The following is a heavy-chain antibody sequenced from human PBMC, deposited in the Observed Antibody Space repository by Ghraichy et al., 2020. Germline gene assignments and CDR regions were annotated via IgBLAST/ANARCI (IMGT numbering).Heavy chain of an antibody. V-gene: IGHV4-34*01. J-gene: IGHJ3*02. D-gene: IGHD6-13*01. CDR3: ATNIGEAGEDGFDI. Sequence: SETLSLTCAVYGGSFNGYYWSWVRQPPGQGLEWIGELDFSASPFYNPSLKSRVTISVDTSKNQFSLRLPSVTAADTALYYCATNIGEAGEDGFDIWGQGTRVTVSS. CDR2: LDFSASP. CDR1: GGSFNGYY.